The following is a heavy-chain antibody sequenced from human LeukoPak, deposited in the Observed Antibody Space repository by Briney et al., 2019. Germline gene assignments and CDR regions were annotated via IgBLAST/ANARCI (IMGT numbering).Heavy chain of an antibody. J-gene: IGHJ6*02. CDR2: ISGSGGST. V-gene: IGHV3-23*01. CDR3: AKDSVERPKIWFGEFVYGMDV. Sequence: PGGSLRLSCAASGFTFSSYAMSWVRQAPGKGLEWVSAISGSGGSTYYADSVKGRFTISRDNSKNTLYLQMSSLRAEDTAVYYCAKDSVERPKIWFGEFVYGMDVWGQGTTVTVSS. CDR1: GFTFSSYA. D-gene: IGHD3-10*01.